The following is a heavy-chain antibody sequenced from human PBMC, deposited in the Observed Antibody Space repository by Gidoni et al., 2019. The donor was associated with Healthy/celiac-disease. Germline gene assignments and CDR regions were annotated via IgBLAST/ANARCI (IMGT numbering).Heavy chain of an antibody. Sequence: EWVSAISGSGGSTYYADSVKGRFTISRDNSKNTLYLQMNSLRAEDTAVYYCAKVIQAGEYQLPLGVAFDYWGQGTLVTVSS. J-gene: IGHJ4*02. V-gene: IGHV3-23*01. CDR2: ISGSGGST. D-gene: IGHD2-2*01. CDR3: AKVIQAGEYQLPLGVAFDY.